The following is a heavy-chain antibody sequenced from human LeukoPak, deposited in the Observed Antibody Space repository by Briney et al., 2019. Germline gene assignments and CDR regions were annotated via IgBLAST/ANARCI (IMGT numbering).Heavy chain of an antibody. J-gene: IGHJ4*02. Sequence: PGGSLRLSCAASGFTFRNYAMNWVRQAPGKGLEWVSGVSDSGTMTYYARSVKGRFTISRDNSKNTVYLQMNSLRAEDTAIYYCAKYSRYDYVGQIDYWGQGTLVTVSS. CDR1: GFTFRNYA. CDR2: VSDSGTMT. V-gene: IGHV3-23*01. CDR3: AKYSRYDYVGQIDY. D-gene: IGHD4-17*01.